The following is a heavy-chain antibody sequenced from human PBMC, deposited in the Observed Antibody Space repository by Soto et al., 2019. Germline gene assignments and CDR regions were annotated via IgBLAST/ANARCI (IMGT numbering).Heavy chain of an antibody. V-gene: IGHV1-18*01. CDR1: GYTFTNFG. D-gene: IGHD3-16*01. CDR3: ARGGTPIAY. CDR2: ISAYNANT. J-gene: IGHJ4*02. Sequence: QVQLVQSGAEVKKPGASLKVSCKASGYTFTNFGISWVRQAPGQGLEWMGWISAYNANTNYAQNFQGRVTRTTDTSSNKAYMELRRLRADDPAVYYCARGGTPIAYWGQGTLVTVSS.